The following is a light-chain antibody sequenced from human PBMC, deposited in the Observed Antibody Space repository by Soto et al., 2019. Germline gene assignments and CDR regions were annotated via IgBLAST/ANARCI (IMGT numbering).Light chain of an antibody. V-gene: IGLV2-11*01. CDR1: SSDIGSYNY. Sequence: QSVLTQARSVSGSPGQSVTISCTGTSSDIGSYNYVSWYQQHPGKAPKLMIYDVTKRPSGVPDRFSGSKSGNTASLTISGLQAEDEADYYCCSYAGSYTFSVFGTGTKVTVL. CDR3: CSYAGSYTFSV. CDR2: DVT. J-gene: IGLJ1*01.